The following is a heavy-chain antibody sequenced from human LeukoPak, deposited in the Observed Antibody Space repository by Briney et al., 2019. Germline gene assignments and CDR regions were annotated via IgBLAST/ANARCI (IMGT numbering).Heavy chain of an antibody. J-gene: IGHJ4*02. D-gene: IGHD6-19*01. Sequence: GGSLRLSCAVSGFTFSSYAMSWVRQAPGKGLEWVSAISGSGGSTYYADSVKGRFTVSRDNSKNTLYLQMNSLRAEDTAVYYCAKTRGSGWPSSLDYWGQGTLVTVSS. CDR3: AKTRGSGWPSSLDY. CDR1: GFTFSSYA. V-gene: IGHV3-23*01. CDR2: ISGSGGST.